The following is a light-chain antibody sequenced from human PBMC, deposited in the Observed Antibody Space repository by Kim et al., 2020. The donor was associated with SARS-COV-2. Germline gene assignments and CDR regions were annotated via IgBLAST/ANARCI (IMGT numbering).Light chain of an antibody. J-gene: IGLJ2*01. Sequence: GPRVTSSGSGSSSNIGSNYVYWYQQLPGTAPKLLIYRNNQRPSGVPDRFSGSKSGTSASLAISGLRSEDEADYYCAAWDDSLSGVVFGGGTQLTVL. CDR1: SSNIGSNY. V-gene: IGLV1-47*01. CDR2: RNN. CDR3: AAWDDSLSGVV.